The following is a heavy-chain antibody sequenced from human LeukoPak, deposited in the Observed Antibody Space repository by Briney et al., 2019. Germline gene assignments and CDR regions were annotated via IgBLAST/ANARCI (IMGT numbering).Heavy chain of an antibody. Sequence: GGSLRLSCAASGFTFSSYWMTWVRQAPGKGLEWVASLNEDGSKKSYVGSVKGRFTISRDNAQKSVYLQMNSLTAEDTAVYYCARAVTSMDGYWGQGTLVTVSS. CDR2: LNEDGSKK. CDR1: GFTFSSYW. CDR3: ARAVTSMDGY. J-gene: IGHJ4*02. D-gene: IGHD5-18*01. V-gene: IGHV3-7*03.